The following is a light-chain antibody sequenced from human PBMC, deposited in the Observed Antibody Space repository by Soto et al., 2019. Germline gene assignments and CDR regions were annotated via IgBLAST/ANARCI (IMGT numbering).Light chain of an antibody. J-gene: IGLJ1*01. CDR1: SSDVGGYNY. CDR3: CSYAGSPYV. CDR2: EVS. Sequence: QSALTQPRSVSGSPGQSVTISCTGTSSDVGGYNYVSWYQQYPGKAPKLMIYEVSKRPSRVPDRFSGSKSGNTGSLTISGVQAEDEADYYCCSYAGSPYVFGTGTKLTVL. V-gene: IGLV2-11*01.